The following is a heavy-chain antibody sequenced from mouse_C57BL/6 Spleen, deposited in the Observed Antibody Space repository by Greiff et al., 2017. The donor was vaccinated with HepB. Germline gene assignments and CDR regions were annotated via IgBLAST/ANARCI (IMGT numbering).Heavy chain of an antibody. CDR1: GYTFTRYW. V-gene: IGHV1-69*01. CDR3: ARSEDYGSSCVYAMDY. J-gene: IGHJ4*01. Sequence: VQLQQPGAELVMPGASVKLSCKASGYTFTRYWMHWVKQRPGQGLEWIGEIDPSDSYTNYNQKFKGKSTLTVDKSSSTAYMQLSSLTSEDSAVYYSARSEDYGSSCVYAMDYWGQGTSVTGS. CDR2: IDPSDSYT. D-gene: IGHD1-1*01.